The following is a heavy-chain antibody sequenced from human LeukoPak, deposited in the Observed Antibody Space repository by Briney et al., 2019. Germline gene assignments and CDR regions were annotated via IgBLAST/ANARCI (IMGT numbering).Heavy chain of an antibody. J-gene: IGHJ3*02. D-gene: IGHD4-23*01. V-gene: IGHV4-38-2*02. CDR3: ARVRDDYGGNSDAFDI. Sequence: PSETLSLTCTVSGYSISSGYYWGWIRQPPGKGLEWIGSIYHSGSTYYNPSLKSRVTISVDTSKNQFSQKLSSVTAADTAVYYCARVRDDYGGNSDAFDIWGQGTMVTVSS. CDR1: GYSISSGYY. CDR2: IYHSGST.